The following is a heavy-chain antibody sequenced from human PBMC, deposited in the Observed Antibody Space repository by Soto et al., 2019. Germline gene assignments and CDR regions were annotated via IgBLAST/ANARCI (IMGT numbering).Heavy chain of an antibody. CDR2: ISYDGSNK. V-gene: IGHV3-30*18. CDR3: AKRNIVATITGNFDY. Sequence: QVQLVESGGGVVQPGRSLRLSCAASGITFSSYGMHWVRQAPGKGLEWVAVISYDGSNKYYADSVKGRFTISRDNSKNTLYLQMNSLRAEDTAVYYCAKRNIVATITGNFDYWGQGTLVTVSS. CDR1: GITFSSYG. D-gene: IGHD5-12*01. J-gene: IGHJ4*02.